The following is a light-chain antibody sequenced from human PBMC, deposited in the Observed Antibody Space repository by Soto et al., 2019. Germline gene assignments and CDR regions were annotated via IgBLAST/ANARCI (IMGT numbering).Light chain of an antibody. CDR2: DAS. Sequence: DIQMTQSPSSLSASVGDRVTITCQASQDISNYLNWYQRKPGKAPKLLIYDASNLETGVQSRFSGSGSGTDFTFTISSLQPEDIATYYCQQYDNLPPGTVGQGTRLEIK. CDR1: QDISNY. V-gene: IGKV1-33*01. J-gene: IGKJ5*01. CDR3: QQYDNLPPGT.